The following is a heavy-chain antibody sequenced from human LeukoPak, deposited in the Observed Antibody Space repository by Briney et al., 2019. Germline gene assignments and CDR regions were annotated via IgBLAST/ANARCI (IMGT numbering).Heavy chain of an antibody. J-gene: IGHJ5*01. CDR1: GYTFTGYD. CDR3: ARGTSEDSSWYDC. D-gene: IGHD6-13*01. V-gene: IGHV1-8*03. Sequence: ASVKVSCKASGYTFTGYDINWVRQATGQGLEWMGWMNPNSGNTGYAQKFQGRVTITRNTSISTAYMELSSLRSEDTAVYYCARGTSEDSSWYDCWGQGTLVTVSS. CDR2: MNPNSGNT.